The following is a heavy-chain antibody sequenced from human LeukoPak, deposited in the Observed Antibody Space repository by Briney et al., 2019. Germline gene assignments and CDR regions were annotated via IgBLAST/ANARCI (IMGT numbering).Heavy chain of an antibody. CDR2: IYYTGAA. J-gene: IGHJ5*02. CDR1: GGSISGYF. CDR3: AKFATVTTPNWIDP. D-gene: IGHD4-17*01. Sequence: SETLSLTCTVSGGSISGYFWGWIRQPPGEGLDFIGYIYYTGAASYKPSLSSRVTMSVDTSKNQFSLKLTSVTAADTAVYYCAKFATVTTPNWIDPWGQGILVTVSS. V-gene: IGHV4-59*03.